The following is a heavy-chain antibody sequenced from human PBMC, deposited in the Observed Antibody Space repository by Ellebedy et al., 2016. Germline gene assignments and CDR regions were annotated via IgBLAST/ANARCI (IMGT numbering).Heavy chain of an antibody. V-gene: IGHV4-34*01. J-gene: IGHJ6*02. CDR1: GGSFSGYY. CDR3: ARDRKYSSSWYRYYYGMDV. Sequence: SQTLSLTCAVYGGSFSGYYWIWIRQPPGKGLEWIGEVNRSGSTRYNTSLKSRVTISVDTSKNQFSLKLSSVTAADTAVYYCARDRKYSSSWYRYYYGMDVWGQGTTVTVSS. CDR2: VNRSGST. D-gene: IGHD6-13*01.